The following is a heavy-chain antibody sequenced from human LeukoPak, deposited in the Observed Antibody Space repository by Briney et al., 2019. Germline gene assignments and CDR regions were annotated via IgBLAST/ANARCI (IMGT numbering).Heavy chain of an antibody. D-gene: IGHD4-4*01. Sequence: SETLSLTCAVSGGSISSGGYYWSWIRQPAGKGLEWIGRIYTSGSTNYNPSLKSRVTMSVDTSKNQFSLKLSSVTAADTAVYYCARALKLQPFDYWGQGTLVTVSS. J-gene: IGHJ4*02. CDR2: IYTSGST. CDR1: GGSISSGGYY. V-gene: IGHV4-61*02. CDR3: ARALKLQPFDY.